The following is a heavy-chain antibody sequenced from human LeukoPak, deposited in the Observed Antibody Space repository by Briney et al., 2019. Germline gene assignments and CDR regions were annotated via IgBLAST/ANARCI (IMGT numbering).Heavy chain of an antibody. J-gene: IGHJ4*02. D-gene: IGHD6-19*01. Sequence: PSETLSLTCAVYGGSFSGYYWSWIRQPPGKGLQWIGEINHSGSTNYNPSLKSRVTISVDTSKNQFSLKLSSVTAADTAVYYCASSFPIAVAGKGTFDYWGQGTPVTVSS. CDR3: ASSFPIAVAGKGTFDY. CDR2: INHSGST. CDR1: GGSFSGYY. V-gene: IGHV4-34*01.